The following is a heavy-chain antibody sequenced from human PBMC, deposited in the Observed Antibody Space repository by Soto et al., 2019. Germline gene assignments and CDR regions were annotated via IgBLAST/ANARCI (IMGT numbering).Heavy chain of an antibody. CDR2: IYYSGST. V-gene: IGHV4-59*08. J-gene: IGHJ6*03. CDR3: ARRLAAAGTSWYYYYYMDV. CDR1: GGSFSSYY. D-gene: IGHD6-13*01. Sequence: SETLSLTCAVYGGSFSSYYWSWIRQPPGKGLEWIGYIYYSGSTNYNPSLKSRVTISVDTSKNQFSLKLSSVTAADTAVYYCARRLAAAGTSWYYYYYMDVWGKGTTVTVSS.